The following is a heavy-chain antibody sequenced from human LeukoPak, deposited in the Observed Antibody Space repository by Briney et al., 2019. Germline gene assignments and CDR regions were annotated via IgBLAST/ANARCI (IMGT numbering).Heavy chain of an antibody. CDR2: IYYSGST. CDR1: DGSISSYY. CDR3: ARSPYYDFWSGYSDYVMDV. V-gene: IGHV4-59*01. J-gene: IGHJ6*02. D-gene: IGHD3-3*01. Sequence: PSETLSLTCTVSDGSISSYYWSWVRQPPGKGLEWIGYIYYSGSTNYNTSLKSRVTISVDTSKNQFSLTLSSVTAADTAVYYCARSPYYDFWSGYSDYVMDVWGQGTTVTVSS.